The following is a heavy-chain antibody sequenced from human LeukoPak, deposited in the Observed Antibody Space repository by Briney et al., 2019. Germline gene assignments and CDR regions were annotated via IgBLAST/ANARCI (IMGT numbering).Heavy chain of an antibody. J-gene: IGHJ6*02. D-gene: IGHD3-16*01. CDR3: ARGTVMEVYYGMDV. CDR2: IYYSGST. CDR1: GGSISSYY. V-gene: IGHV4-59*01. Sequence: SETLSLTCTVSGGSISSYYWSWIRQPPGKGLEWIGYIYYSGSTNYNPSLKSRVTISVDTSKNQFSLKLSSVTAADTAVNYCARGTVMEVYYGMDVWGQGTTVTVSS.